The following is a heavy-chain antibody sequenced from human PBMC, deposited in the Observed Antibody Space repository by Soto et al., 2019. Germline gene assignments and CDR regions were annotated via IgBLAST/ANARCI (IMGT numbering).Heavy chain of an antibody. V-gene: IGHV1-46*01. CDR1: GFIFPDWF. Sequence: HLAQSGPEVKRPGASVKISCKASGFIFPDWFMHWVRQAPGQGPEWMGIINTSGGNSIYSQKFQDRVTMTRDTSTSTLYVELSSLTSADTAVYYCAKEGAIPGEVDAWGQGTLVTVSS. D-gene: IGHD2-21*01. CDR2: INTSGGNS. CDR3: AKEGAIPGEVDA. J-gene: IGHJ1*01.